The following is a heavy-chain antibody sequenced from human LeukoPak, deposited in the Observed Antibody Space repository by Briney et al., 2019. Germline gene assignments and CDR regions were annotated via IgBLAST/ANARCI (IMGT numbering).Heavy chain of an antibody. Sequence: PGRSLRLSCAASGFTFSSYAMHWVRQAPGQGLEWMGIINPSGGSTSYAQKFQGRVTMTRDTSTSTVYMELSSLRSEDTAVYYCARASGAGGMLYGPDYWGQGTLVTVSS. CDR3: ARASGAGGMLYGPDY. J-gene: IGHJ4*02. CDR2: INPSGGST. D-gene: IGHD2-8*01. CDR1: GFTFSSYA. V-gene: IGHV1-46*01.